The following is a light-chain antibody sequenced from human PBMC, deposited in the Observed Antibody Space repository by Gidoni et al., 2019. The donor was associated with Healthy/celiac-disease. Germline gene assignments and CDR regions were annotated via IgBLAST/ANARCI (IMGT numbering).Light chain of an antibody. CDR1: SSNIGNNY. V-gene: IGLV1-51*02. Sequence: QSVLTQPPSVSAAPGQKVTISCSGISSNIGNNYVSWYQQLPGTAPKLLIYENNKRPSGIPDRFSGSKSGTSATLGITGLQTGDEADYYCGTWDSSLSAVVVFGGGTKLTVL. CDR2: ENN. CDR3: GTWDSSLSAVVV. J-gene: IGLJ2*01.